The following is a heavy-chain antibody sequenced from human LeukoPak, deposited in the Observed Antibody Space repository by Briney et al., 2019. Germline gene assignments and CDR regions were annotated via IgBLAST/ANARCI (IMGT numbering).Heavy chain of an antibody. CDR2: ISGSSGII. J-gene: IGHJ4*02. CDR1: GFTFSSYS. Sequence: PGGSLRLSCAASGFTFSSYSMNWVRQAPGKGLEWVSYISGSSGIIDYADSVRGRFTISRDNAKNSLYLQMNSLRAEDTAVYYCARGSTYYGSSGQVPFDYWGQGTLVTVSS. V-gene: IGHV3-48*01. CDR3: ARGSTYYGSSGQVPFDY. D-gene: IGHD3-22*01.